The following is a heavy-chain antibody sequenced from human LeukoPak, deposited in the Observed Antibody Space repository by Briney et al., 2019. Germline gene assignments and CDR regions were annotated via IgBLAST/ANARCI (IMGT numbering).Heavy chain of an antibody. CDR3: AREEEMATNTDY. J-gene: IGHJ4*02. D-gene: IGHD5-24*01. V-gene: IGHV3-74*01. CDR1: GNYW. CDR2: INGDGSAT. Sequence: QTGGSLRLSCAASGNYWMHWVRQAPGKGLVWVSRINGDGSATYYADSVKGRFSISRDNPKNTLYLHMHSLRADDTAVYYCAREEEMATNTDYWGQGTLVTVSS.